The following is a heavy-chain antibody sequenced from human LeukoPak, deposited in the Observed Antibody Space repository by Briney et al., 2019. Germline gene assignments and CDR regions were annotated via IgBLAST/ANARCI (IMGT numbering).Heavy chain of an antibody. J-gene: IGHJ5*02. D-gene: IGHD4-17*01. CDR1: GGSTSIYY. CDR3: ARGGDPDYAGGWFDP. Sequence: PSETLSLTCTVSGGSTSIYYWSWIWQPPGKGLEWIGYIYYSGSTNYNPSLKSRVTISVDTSKNQFSLKLSSVTAADTAVYYCARGGDPDYAGGWFDPWGQGTLVTVSS. CDR2: IYYSGST. V-gene: IGHV4-59*01.